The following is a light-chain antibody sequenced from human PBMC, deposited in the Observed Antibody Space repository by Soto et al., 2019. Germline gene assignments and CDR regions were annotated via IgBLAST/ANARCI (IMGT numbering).Light chain of an antibody. CDR1: SSNIGTNT. Sequence: QSVLTQPPAASGTSGQRVTISCSGGSSNIGTNTVNWYQQLPGTAPKLLTYSNNQRPSGVPDRFSGSKSGTSASLAISGLQSEDEADYYCAAWDDSLTGYVFGTGTKVTVL. V-gene: IGLV1-44*01. CDR3: AAWDDSLTGYV. J-gene: IGLJ1*01. CDR2: SNN.